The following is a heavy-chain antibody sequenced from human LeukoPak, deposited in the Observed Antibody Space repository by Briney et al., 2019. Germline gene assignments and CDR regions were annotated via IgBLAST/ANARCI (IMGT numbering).Heavy chain of an antibody. CDR3: ARRYYYNLGSFPFDF. V-gene: IGHV4-34*01. D-gene: IGHD3-10*01. J-gene: IGHJ4*02. CDR2: IHNSGTT. CDR1: GGSFSGYF. Sequence: TSETLSLTCAVSGGSFSGYFWSWIRQSSGKGLERIGEIHNSGTTNHNPSLNSRVTISEDTSKNQFYLNLSSVTAADTAVYYCARRYYYNLGSFPFDFWSQGTLVTVSS.